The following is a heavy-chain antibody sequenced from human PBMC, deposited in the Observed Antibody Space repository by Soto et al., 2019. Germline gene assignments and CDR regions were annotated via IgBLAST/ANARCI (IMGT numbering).Heavy chain of an antibody. CDR3: ARSLYGSGGSCYSRYFDY. D-gene: IGHD2-15*01. V-gene: IGHV1-69*06. CDR2: IIPIFGTA. CDR1: GGTFSSYA. Sequence: QVQLVQSGAEVKKPGSSVKVSCKASGGTFSSYAISWVRQAPGQGLEWMGGIIPIFGTANYAQKFQGRVTITADKSTSTAYMELSSLRSEDTAVYYCARSLYGSGGSCYSRYFDYWGQGTLVTVSS. J-gene: IGHJ4*02.